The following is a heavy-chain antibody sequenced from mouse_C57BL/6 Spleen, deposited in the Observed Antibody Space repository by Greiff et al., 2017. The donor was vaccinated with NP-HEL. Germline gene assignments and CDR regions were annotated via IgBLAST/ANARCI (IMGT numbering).Heavy chain of an antibody. CDR2: LYPRSGNT. D-gene: IGHD1-1*01. Sequence: VQLQQSGAELARPGASVKLSCKASGYTFTSYGISWVKQRTGQGLEWIGELYPRSGNTYYNEKFKGKATLTADKSSSTAYMELRSLTSEDSAVYCCAREGNYYGSSYRAMDYWGQGTSVTVSS. V-gene: IGHV1-81*01. CDR1: GYTFTSYG. CDR3: AREGNYYGSSYRAMDY. J-gene: IGHJ4*01.